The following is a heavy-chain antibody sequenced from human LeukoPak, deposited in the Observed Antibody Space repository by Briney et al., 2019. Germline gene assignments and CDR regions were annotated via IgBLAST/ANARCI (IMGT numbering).Heavy chain of an antibody. Sequence: GRSLRLSCAASGFTFDDYAMHWVRQAPGKGLEWVSGISWNSGSIGYADSVKGRFTISRDNAKNSLYLQMNSLRAEDMALYYCARSEGLSGNWFDPWGQGTLVTVSS. CDR1: GFTFDDYA. CDR2: ISWNSGSI. CDR3: ARSEGLSGNWFDP. J-gene: IGHJ5*02. V-gene: IGHV3-9*03. D-gene: IGHD3-3*01.